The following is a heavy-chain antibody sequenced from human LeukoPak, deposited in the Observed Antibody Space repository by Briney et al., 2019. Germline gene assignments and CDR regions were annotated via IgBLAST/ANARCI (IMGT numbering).Heavy chain of an antibody. V-gene: IGHV3-30*14. CDR1: GFTFSSYA. CDR3: ARGHCSGGSCSKFDY. D-gene: IGHD2-15*01. CDR2: ISYDGSNK. J-gene: IGHJ4*02. Sequence: PGGSLRLSCAASGFTFSSYAMHWVRQAPGKGLEWVAVISYDGSNKYYADSVKGRFTISRDNSKNTLYLQMNSLRAEDTAMYYCARGHCSGGSCSKFDYWGQGTLVTVSS.